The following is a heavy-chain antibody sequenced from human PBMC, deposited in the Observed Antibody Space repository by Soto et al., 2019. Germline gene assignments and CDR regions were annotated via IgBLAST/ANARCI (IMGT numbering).Heavy chain of an antibody. Sequence: SETLSLTCTVSGGSISSSSYYWGWIRQPPGKGLEWIGSIYYSGSTYYNPSLKSRVTISVDTSKNQFSLKLSSVTAADTAVYYCARLNTPPFLELELLAPTNPLIWFDPWGQGTLVTVSS. V-gene: IGHV4-39*01. CDR1: GGSISSSSYY. CDR3: ARLNTPPFLELELLAPTNPLIWFDP. CDR2: IYYSGST. J-gene: IGHJ5*02. D-gene: IGHD1-7*01.